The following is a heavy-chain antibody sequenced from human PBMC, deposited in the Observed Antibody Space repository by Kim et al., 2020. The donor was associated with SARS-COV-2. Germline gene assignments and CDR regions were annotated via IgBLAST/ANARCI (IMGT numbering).Heavy chain of an antibody. CDR3: ARVQAVAGIRF. Sequence: TYYAQKFQGRVTMTRDTSISTAYMGLSRLRSDDTAMYYCARVQAVAGIRFWGQGTLVTVSS. CDR2: T. D-gene: IGHD6-19*01. V-gene: IGHV1-2*02. J-gene: IGHJ4*02.